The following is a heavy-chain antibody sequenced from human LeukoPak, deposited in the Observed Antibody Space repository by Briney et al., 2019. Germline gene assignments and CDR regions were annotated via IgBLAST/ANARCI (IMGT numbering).Heavy chain of an antibody. V-gene: IGHV3-7*01. CDR1: GLTFNIYW. Sequence: GGSLTLSCAASGLTFNIYWMSWIRQAPGKGLEWVANIKPDGSAAYYLDSVKGGFTISRDNAQNSVFLQMNTLRVEDTAVYYCAEDRAQYYDDYFDIWGQGTMVTVSS. CDR2: IKPDGSAA. D-gene: IGHD3-22*01. CDR3: AEDRAQYYDDYFDI. J-gene: IGHJ3*02.